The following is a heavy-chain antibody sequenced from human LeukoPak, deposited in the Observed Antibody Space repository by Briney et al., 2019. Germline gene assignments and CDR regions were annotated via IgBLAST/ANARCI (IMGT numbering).Heavy chain of an antibody. Sequence: ASVKVSCKASGYTFTSYGISWVRQAPGRGLEWMGRISAYNGNTNYAQKLQGRVTMTTDTSTSTAYMELRSLRSDDTAVYYCARLQLLQAYYYYYYMDVWGKGTTVTVSS. V-gene: IGHV1-18*01. CDR3: ARLQLLQAYYYYYYMDV. CDR1: GYTFTSYG. CDR2: ISAYNGNT. D-gene: IGHD2-2*01. J-gene: IGHJ6*03.